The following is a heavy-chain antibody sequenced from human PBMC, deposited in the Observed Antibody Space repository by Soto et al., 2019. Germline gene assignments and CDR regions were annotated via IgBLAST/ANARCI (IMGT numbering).Heavy chain of an antibody. CDR3: ATTGYSNDGMFDS. V-gene: IGHV3-15*01. Sequence: EVQLVESGGGLVKPGGSLTLSCSASGFSFDRAWASWVRQAPGRGLEWVGLIKTKTDGGTTDYAVSVKGRFTISKDESEKTVYLHMNRLKTEDTAFYFCATTGYSNDGMFDSWGQGSLVTVSS. J-gene: IGHJ4*02. D-gene: IGHD4-4*01. CDR2: IKTKTDGGTT. CDR1: GFSFDRAW.